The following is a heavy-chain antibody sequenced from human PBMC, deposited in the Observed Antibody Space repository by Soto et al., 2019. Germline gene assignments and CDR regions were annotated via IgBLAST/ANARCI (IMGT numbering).Heavy chain of an antibody. CDR1: GFTFSSYA. V-gene: IGHV3-23*01. CDR2: ISGSGGST. CDR3: AKIGGVVIGYSYETAGTYFDY. Sequence: GGSLRLSCAASGFTFSSYAMSWVRQAPGKGLERVSAISGSGGSTYYADSVKGRFTISRDNSKNTLYLQMNSLRAEDTAVYYCAKIGGVVIGYSYETAGTYFDYWGHGTLVTVSS. D-gene: IGHD5-18*01. J-gene: IGHJ4*01.